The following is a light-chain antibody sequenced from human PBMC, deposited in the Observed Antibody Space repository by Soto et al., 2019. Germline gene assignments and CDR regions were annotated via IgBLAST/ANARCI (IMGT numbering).Light chain of an antibody. Sequence: DIQMTQSPSSLSASVGDRVTITCRASQGISSYLAWFQQKPGRAPKSLIYAASSLQSGVPSRFSGSGSGTDFTLIISSLQPEDFATYYCQQYNSYPLTFGGGTKLEIK. CDR3: QQYNSYPLT. V-gene: IGKV1-16*01. CDR1: QGISSY. CDR2: AAS. J-gene: IGKJ4*01.